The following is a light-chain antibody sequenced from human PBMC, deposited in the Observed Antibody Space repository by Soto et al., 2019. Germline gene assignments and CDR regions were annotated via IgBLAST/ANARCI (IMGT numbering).Light chain of an antibody. CDR2: DDR. CDR3: QVWDISSDQYL. CDR1: NIGSKS. Sequence: SSELTQPPSVSVAPGQTARLTCGGNNIGSKSVHWYQQRPGQAPVLVLYDDRNRPSGIPERFSGSNSGSTATLTISSVEAGDEADYFCQVWDISSDQYLFGTGTKLTVL. V-gene: IGLV3-21*02. J-gene: IGLJ1*01.